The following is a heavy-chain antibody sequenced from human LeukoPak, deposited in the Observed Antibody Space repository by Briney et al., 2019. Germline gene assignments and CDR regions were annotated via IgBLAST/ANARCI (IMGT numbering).Heavy chain of an antibody. J-gene: IGHJ3*02. D-gene: IGHD2-8*01. CDR1: GGSF. CDR3: ARVGSNGVYYLGDDAFDI. CDR2: INHSGST. Sequence: KASETLSLTCAVYGGSFWSWIRQPPGKGLEWIGEINHSGSTNYNPTLKSRVTMSVDTSKNQFSLKLSSVTAADTAMYYCARVGSNGVYYLGDDAFDIWRQGTMVIVSS. V-gene: IGHV4-34*01.